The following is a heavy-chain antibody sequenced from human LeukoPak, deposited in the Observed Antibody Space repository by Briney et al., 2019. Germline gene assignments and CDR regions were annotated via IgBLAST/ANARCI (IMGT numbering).Heavy chain of an antibody. Sequence: GGSLRLSCTASGFTFGGYDMSWFRQAPGKGLEWVGFIRSKPHGGTTDYAASVKGRFTISREDSKSIAYLQMNSLKTEDTAVYYCSRVYCSITSCYFYFDYWGQGTLVTVSS. J-gene: IGHJ4*02. V-gene: IGHV3-49*03. CDR3: SRVYCSITSCYFYFDY. CDR2: IRSKPHGGTT. CDR1: GFTFGGYD. D-gene: IGHD2-2*01.